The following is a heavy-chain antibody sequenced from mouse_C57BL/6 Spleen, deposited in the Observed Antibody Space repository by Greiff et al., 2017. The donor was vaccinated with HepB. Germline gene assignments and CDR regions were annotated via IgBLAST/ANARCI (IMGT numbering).Heavy chain of an antibody. D-gene: IGHD4-1*01. CDR2: IDPSDSYT. CDR3: ASRTGGYAMDY. Sequence: QVQLQQPGAELVMPGASVKLSCKASGYTFTSYWMHWVKQRPGQGLEWIGEIDPSDSYTNYNQKFKGKSTLTVDKSSSTADMQLSSLTSEDSAVYYCASRTGGYAMDYWGQGTSVTVSS. V-gene: IGHV1-69*01. J-gene: IGHJ4*01. CDR1: GYTFTSYW.